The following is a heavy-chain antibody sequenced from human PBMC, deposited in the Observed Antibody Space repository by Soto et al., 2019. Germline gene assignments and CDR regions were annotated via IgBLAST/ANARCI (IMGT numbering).Heavy chain of an antibody. CDR2: TRNKANSYTT. D-gene: IGHD6-19*01. Sequence: PGGSLRLSCAASGFTFSDHYMDWVRQAPGKGLEWVGRTRNKANSYTTEYAASVKGRFTISRDDSKNSLYLQMNSLKTEDTAVYYCAIIFIAVAATDYWGQGTLVTVSS. CDR3: AIIFIAVAATDY. CDR1: GFTFSDHY. V-gene: IGHV3-72*01. J-gene: IGHJ4*02.